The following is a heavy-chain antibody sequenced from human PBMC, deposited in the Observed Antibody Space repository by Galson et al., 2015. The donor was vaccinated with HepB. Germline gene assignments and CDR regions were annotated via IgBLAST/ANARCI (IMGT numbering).Heavy chain of an antibody. CDR2: IRSKANSYAT. J-gene: IGHJ5*02. D-gene: IGHD6-19*01. CDR1: GFTFSGSA. CDR3: TRPGIAVAGNWFDP. V-gene: IGHV3-73*01. Sequence: SLRLSCAASGFTFSGSAMHWVRQASGKGLEWVGRIRSKANSYATAYAASVKGRFTISRDDSKNTAYLQMNSLKTEDTAVYYCTRPGIAVAGNWFDPWGQGTLVTVSS.